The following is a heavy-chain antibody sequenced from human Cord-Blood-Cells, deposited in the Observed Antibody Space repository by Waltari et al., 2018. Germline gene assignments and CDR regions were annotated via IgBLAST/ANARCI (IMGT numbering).Heavy chain of an antibody. D-gene: IGHD3-9*01. V-gene: IGHV5-51*01. J-gene: IGHJ3*02. CDR3: ARGGYYDILTGYPPDAFDI. Sequence: EVQLVQSGAEVKKPGESLKISCKGSGYSFTSYWIGWVRQMPGKALEWMGIIYPGDSDTRYSPSFQGQVTISADKSISTAYLQWSSLKASDTAMYYCARGGYYDILTGYPPDAFDIWGQGTMVTVSS. CDR1: GYSFTSYW. CDR2: IYPGDSDT.